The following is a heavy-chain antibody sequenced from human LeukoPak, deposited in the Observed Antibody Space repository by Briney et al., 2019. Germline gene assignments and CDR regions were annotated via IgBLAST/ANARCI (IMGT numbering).Heavy chain of an antibody. CDR1: GGSINDYY. CDR3: ARVVRGAVTSNCFDP. Sequence: SETLSLTCTVSGGSINDYYWNWIRQAPGKGLEWVGYISNSGTTDYNPSLKSRVTMSVDTSNNESSLRLTSVTAADTAMYYCARVVRGAVTSNCFDPWGQGTLVTVSS. V-gene: IGHV4-59*01. J-gene: IGHJ5*02. D-gene: IGHD4-17*01. CDR2: ISNSGTT.